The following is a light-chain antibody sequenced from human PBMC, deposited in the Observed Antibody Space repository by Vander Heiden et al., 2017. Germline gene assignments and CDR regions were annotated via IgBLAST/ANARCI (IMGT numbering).Light chain of an antibody. CDR1: QPVGTN. Sequence: EIVMTQSPATLSVSPGERATLSCRASQPVGTNLDWYQQKPGQAPRLLIYGVSTRATGIPARFSGSGSGTEFTLTISSLQSEDFAVYYCQQSNNWPPDIAFGPGT. CDR2: GVS. J-gene: IGKJ3*01. V-gene: IGKV3-15*01. CDR3: QQSNNWPPDIA.